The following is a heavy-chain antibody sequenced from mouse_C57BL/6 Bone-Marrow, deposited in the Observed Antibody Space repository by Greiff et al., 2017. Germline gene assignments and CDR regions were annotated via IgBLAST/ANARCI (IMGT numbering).Heavy chain of an antibody. CDR3: ARRGIYYGNLYAMDY. J-gene: IGHJ4*01. CDR2: IYPSDSET. Sequence: QVQLQQPGAELVRPGSSVKLSCKASGYTFTSYWMDWVKQRPGQGLEWIGNIYPSDSETHYNQKFKDKATLTVDKSSSTAYMQLSSLTSEDSAVYYCARRGIYYGNLYAMDYWGQGTSVTVSS. V-gene: IGHV1-61*01. D-gene: IGHD2-1*01. CDR1: GYTFTSYW.